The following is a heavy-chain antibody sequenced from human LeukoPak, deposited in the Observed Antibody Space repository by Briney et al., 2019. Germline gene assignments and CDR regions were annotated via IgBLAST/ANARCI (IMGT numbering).Heavy chain of an antibody. CDR2: IYSGGST. CDR1: GFTVSSNY. V-gene: IGHV3-66*01. J-gene: IGHJ4*02. CDR3: ARDTKMVRGVPCY. D-gene: IGHD3-10*01. Sequence: GGSLRLSCAASGFTVSSNYMSWVRQAPGKGLEWVSVIYSGGSTYYADSVKGRFTISRDNSKNTLYLQMNSLRAEDTAVYYCARDTKMVRGVPCYWGQGTLVTVSS.